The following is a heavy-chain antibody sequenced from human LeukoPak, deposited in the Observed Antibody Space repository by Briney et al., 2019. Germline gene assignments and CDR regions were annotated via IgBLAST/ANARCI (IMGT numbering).Heavy chain of an antibody. CDR3: AKETYSSGWYPYFDY. V-gene: IGHV3-23*01. Sequence: GGSLRLSCAASGFTFSSYAMSWVRQAPGKGLEWVSAISGSGGSTYYADSVKGRFTISRDNSKNTLFLQMNSLRAEDTAVYYCAKETYSSGWYPYFDYWGQGTLVTVSS. CDR2: ISGSGGST. D-gene: IGHD6-19*01. CDR1: GFTFSSYA. J-gene: IGHJ4*02.